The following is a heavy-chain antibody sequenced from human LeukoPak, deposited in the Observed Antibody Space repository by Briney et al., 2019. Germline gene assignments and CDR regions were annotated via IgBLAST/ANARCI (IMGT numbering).Heavy chain of an antibody. CDR3: AKASGGYGGDAFDV. CDR1: GFTVSNTY. D-gene: IGHD4/OR15-4a*01. CDR2: IYTDGRT. Sequence: PGGSLRLSCSASGFTVSNTYMNWVRQAPEKGLEWVSIIYTDGRTDYADSVKGRFTISRDNSKNMLYLQMNSLRAEDTALYYCAKASGGYGGDAFDVWGQGTMVTVSS. J-gene: IGHJ3*01. V-gene: IGHV3-53*01.